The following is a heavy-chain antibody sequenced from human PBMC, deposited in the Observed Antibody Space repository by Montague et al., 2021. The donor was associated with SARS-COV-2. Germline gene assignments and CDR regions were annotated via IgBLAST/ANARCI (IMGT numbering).Heavy chain of an antibody. CDR1: GGSITSYY. D-gene: IGHD4-17*01. J-gene: IGHJ2*01. V-gene: IGHV4-4*07. Sequence: SETLSLTCTVSGGSITSYYWSWIRQPAGKGLECIGLIYTSGSTNYNPSLKSRVTMSVDTSRKRFSLKLTSVTAADTAVYYCARWVYGDYWYFDLWGRGTLVTVSS. CDR2: IYTSGST. CDR3: ARWVYGDYWYFDL.